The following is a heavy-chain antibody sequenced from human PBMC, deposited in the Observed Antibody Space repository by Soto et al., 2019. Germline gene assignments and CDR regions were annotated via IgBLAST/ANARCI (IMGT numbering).Heavy chain of an antibody. CDR1: GFTFSSYA. CDR3: AKDLLIVVVVAALDY. J-gene: IGHJ4*02. D-gene: IGHD2-15*01. CDR2: ISGSGGST. V-gene: IGHV3-23*01. Sequence: GGSLRLSCAASGFTFSSYAMSWVRQAPGKGLEWVSAISGSGGSTYYADSVKGRFTISRDNSKNTLYLQMNSLRAEDTAVYYCAKDLLIVVVVAALDYWGQGTLVTVSS.